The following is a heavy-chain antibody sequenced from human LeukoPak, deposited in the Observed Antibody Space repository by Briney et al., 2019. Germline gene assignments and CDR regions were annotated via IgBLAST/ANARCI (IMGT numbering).Heavy chain of an antibody. Sequence: SETLSLTCTVSGGSISSYYWSWIRQPPGKGLEWIGYIYYSGSTKYNPSLKSRVTISVDTSKNQFSLKLSSVTAADTAVYYCARLYSGYDSHFDYWGQGTLVTVSS. V-gene: IGHV4-59*08. D-gene: IGHD5-12*01. CDR1: GGSISSYY. CDR2: IYYSGST. J-gene: IGHJ4*02. CDR3: ARLYSGYDSHFDY.